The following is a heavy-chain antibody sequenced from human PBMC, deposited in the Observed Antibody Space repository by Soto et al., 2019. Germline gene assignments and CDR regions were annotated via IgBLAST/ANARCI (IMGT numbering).Heavy chain of an antibody. CDR1: GDSVSSNSVA. V-gene: IGHV6-1*01. CDR2: TYYRSKWYN. Sequence: SPTLSLTCAISGDSVSSNSVAWNWIRQSPSRGLEWLGRTYYRSKWYNDYGVTVKGRITINPDTSKNQFSLQLNSVTPEDTAVYYCARGRFNAFGIWGQGTMVTVSS. D-gene: IGHD3-3*01. CDR3: ARGRFNAFGI. J-gene: IGHJ3*02.